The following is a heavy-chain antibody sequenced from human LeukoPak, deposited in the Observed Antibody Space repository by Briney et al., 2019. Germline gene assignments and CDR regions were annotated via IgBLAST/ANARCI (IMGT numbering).Heavy chain of an antibody. CDR2: IYHSGST. D-gene: IGHD6-25*01. CDR1: GYSISSGYY. J-gene: IGHJ6*03. Sequence: PSETLSLTCAVSGYSISSGYYWGWIRQPPGMGLEWIGSIYHSGSTYYNPSLKSRVTISVDTSKNQFSLKLSSVTAADTAVYYCARASAMAPRGFYYYYYYMDVWGKGTTVTVSS. V-gene: IGHV4-38-2*01. CDR3: ARASAMAPRGFYYYYYYMDV.